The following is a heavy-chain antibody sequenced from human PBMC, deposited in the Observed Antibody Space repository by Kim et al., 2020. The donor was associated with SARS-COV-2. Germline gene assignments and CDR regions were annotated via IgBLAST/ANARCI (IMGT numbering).Heavy chain of an antibody. CDR2: ISYDGSNK. V-gene: IGHV3-30*18. J-gene: IGHJ4*02. CDR1: GFTFSSYG. CDR3: AKDMDYYDSSGYYPTVDY. Sequence: GGSLRLSCAASGFTFSSYGMHWVRQAPGEGLEWVAVISYDGSNKYYADSVKGRFTISRDNSKNTLYLQMNSLRAEDTAVYYCAKDMDYYDSSGYYPTVDYWGQGTLVTVSS. D-gene: IGHD3-22*01.